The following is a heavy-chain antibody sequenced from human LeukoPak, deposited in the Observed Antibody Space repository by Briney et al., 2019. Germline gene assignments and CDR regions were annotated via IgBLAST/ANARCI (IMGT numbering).Heavy chain of an antibody. V-gene: IGHV1-2*02. CDR2: INPSNDDT. CDR1: GYTFTGYI. D-gene: IGHD5-18*01. Sequence: ASVKVSCKASGYTFTGYIMHWVRQAPGQGLEWMGWINPSNDDTNYAQKFQGRVTMTRDTSISTAYMELSSLTSDDTAVYYCARRGSGYGYDYWGQGTLVTVSS. J-gene: IGHJ4*02. CDR3: ARRGSGYGYDY.